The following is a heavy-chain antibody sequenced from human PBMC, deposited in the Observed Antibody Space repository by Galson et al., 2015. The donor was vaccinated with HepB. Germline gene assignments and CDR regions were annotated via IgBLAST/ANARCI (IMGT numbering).Heavy chain of an antibody. J-gene: IGHJ4*02. CDR1: GFTFSSYA. V-gene: IGHV3-23*01. D-gene: IGHD2-15*01. CDR2: MRGSGGST. CDR3: AKPHNYCSGGSCHWQNFDY. Sequence: SLRLSCAASGFTFSSYAMSWVRQAPGKGLEWVSAMRGSGGSTYYEDSVKGRFTISRDNSKNTLYLQMNSLRAEDTAVYYCAKPHNYCSGGSCHWQNFDYWGQGTMVTVSS.